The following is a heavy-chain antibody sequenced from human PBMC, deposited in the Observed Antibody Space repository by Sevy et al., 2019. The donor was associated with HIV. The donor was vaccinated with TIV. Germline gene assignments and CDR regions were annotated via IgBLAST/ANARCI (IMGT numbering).Heavy chain of an antibody. CDR1: GFSFSSHG. CDR3: TRDGGWYNYAPSDY. Sequence: GGCLRLSCAASGFSFSSHGMHWVRQAPGKGLEWQSVISYDGNKKYYADSVKGRFTISRDNSKNTLYLQMNSLRPEDTAVYYCTRDGGWYNYAPSDYWGQGTLVTVSS. CDR2: ISYDGNKK. J-gene: IGHJ4*02. D-gene: IGHD1-1*01. V-gene: IGHV3-30*03.